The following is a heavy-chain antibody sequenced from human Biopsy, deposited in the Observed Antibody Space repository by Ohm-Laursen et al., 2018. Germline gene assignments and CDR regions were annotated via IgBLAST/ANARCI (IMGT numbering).Heavy chain of an antibody. CDR1: GDSISSSTYY. CDR2: IRNT. D-gene: IGHD3-3*01. CDR3: ARERQFRFLEGAFDY. J-gene: IGHJ4*02. V-gene: IGHV4-39*07. Sequence: PPGTLSLTCSVSGDSISSSTYYWGWIRQPPGKGLEWIGTIRNTYFRTSLKSRVTMSVDTSKNQFSLRLSSVTAADSAIYYCARERQFRFLEGAFDYWGQGILVTVSS.